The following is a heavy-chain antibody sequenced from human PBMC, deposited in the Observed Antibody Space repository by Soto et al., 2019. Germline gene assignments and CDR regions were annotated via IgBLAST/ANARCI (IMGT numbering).Heavy chain of an antibody. D-gene: IGHD1-7*01. CDR2: SNHSGST. J-gene: IGHJ6*03. CDR1: GGSFSGYY. CDR3: ARIRNYATVYYYYYMDV. Sequence: SETLSLTCAVYGGSFSGYYWSWIRQPPGKGLEWIGESNHSGSTNYNPSLKSRSTISVDTSKNQFSLKLSSVTAADTAVYYCARIRNYATVYYYYYMDVWGKGTTVTVSS. V-gene: IGHV4-34*01.